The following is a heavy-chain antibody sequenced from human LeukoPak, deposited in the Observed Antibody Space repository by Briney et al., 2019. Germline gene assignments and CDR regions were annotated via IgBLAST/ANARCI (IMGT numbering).Heavy chain of an antibody. V-gene: IGHV4-59*08. J-gene: IGHJ5*02. CDR3: ASQLWPRSGWFDP. CDR2: VYYSGST. D-gene: IGHD5-18*01. Sequence: PSETLSLTCTVTGGSISSYYWSWIRHPPEKGLEWIGYVYYSGSTNYNPSLKRRVTISVDTSKNQFSLKLSSVTAADTAVYYCASQLWPRSGWFDPWGQGTLVTVSS. CDR1: GGSISSYY.